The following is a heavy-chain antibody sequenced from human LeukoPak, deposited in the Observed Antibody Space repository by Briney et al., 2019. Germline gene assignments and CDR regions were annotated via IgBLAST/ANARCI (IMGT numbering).Heavy chain of an antibody. CDR3: ARGRGIAAAAGRYGMDV. D-gene: IGHD6-13*01. Sequence: GGSLRLSCAASGFTFSSYAMHWVRQAPGKGLEYVSAISSNGSSTYYANSVKGRFTISRDNSKNTLYLQMGSLRAEDMAVYYCARGRGIAAAAGRYGMDVWGQGTTVTVSS. V-gene: IGHV3-64*01. CDR2: ISSNGSST. CDR1: GFTFSSYA. J-gene: IGHJ6*02.